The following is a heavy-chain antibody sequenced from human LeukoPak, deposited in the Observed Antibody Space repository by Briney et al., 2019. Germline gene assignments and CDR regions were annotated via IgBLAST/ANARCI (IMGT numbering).Heavy chain of an antibody. CDR1: GFKFVAYP. V-gene: IGHV3-23*01. CDR2: ISDSGGST. J-gene: IGHJ3*02. D-gene: IGHD1-14*01. Sequence: GGSLKLSCAASGFKFVAYPMSWVRQAPGKGLEWVSSISDSGGSTHYAESVRGRFSLSRDNFEKTLHLQMNRLRAEDTAVYYCAKGKINHDGAFDIWGQGTRVIVAS. CDR3: AKGKINHDGAFDI.